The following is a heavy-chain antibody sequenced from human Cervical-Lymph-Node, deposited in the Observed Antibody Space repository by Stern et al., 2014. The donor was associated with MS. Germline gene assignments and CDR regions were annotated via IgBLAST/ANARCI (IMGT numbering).Heavy chain of an antibody. Sequence: VKLVQSGPDVKKPGASVQISCKTSGFRFTQYYLHWVRQNTGQGLQWMGFINPVDGSTTYAQTFKDRVVMTRDTSTSTVFIELSGLTSEDTAVYYCAKWLHGFAFDLWGPGTVITVSS. V-gene: IGHV1-46*01. CDR3: AKWLHGFAFDL. CDR1: GFRFTQYY. D-gene: IGHD5-12*01. J-gene: IGHJ3*01. CDR2: INPVDGST.